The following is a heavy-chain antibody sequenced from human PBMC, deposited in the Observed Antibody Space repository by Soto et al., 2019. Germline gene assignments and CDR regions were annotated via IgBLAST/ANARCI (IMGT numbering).Heavy chain of an antibody. CDR2: ISYDGSNK. CDR3: AKDLRYRLAAAWYYFDY. Sequence: GGSLRLSCAASGFTFSSYGMHWVRQAPGKGLEWVAVISYDGSNKYYADSVKGRFTISRDNSKNTLYLQMNSLRAEDTAVYYCAKDLRYRLAAAWYYFDYWGQGTLVTVSS. J-gene: IGHJ4*02. V-gene: IGHV3-30*18. CDR1: GFTFSSYG. D-gene: IGHD6-13*01.